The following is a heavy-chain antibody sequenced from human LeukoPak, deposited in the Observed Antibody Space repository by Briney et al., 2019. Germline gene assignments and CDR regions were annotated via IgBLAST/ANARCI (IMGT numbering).Heavy chain of an antibody. CDR3: ARDENYGIFFNVDY. Sequence: ASVKVSCKASGYTFTSYGISWVRQAPGQGLEWMGWISAYNGNTNYAQKLQGRVTMTADTSSSTAYMELRSLRSDDTAIYYCARDENYGIFFNVDYWGQGTLVTVSS. CDR1: GYTFTSYG. D-gene: IGHD4-17*01. V-gene: IGHV1-18*01. CDR2: ISAYNGNT. J-gene: IGHJ4*02.